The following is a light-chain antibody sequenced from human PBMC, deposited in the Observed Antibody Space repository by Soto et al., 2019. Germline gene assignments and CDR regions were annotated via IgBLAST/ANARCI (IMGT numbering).Light chain of an antibody. J-gene: IGLJ1*01. Sequence: SALTHPASVSGSPGQSITISCTGTISDVGNYKYVSWYQQHPGKAPKLMIYEVSNRPSGVSNRFSGSKSGNTASLTISGLQAEDETDYYCFSYTSSGTYVFGTGTKVTVL. CDR2: EVS. CDR3: FSYTSSGTYV. V-gene: IGLV2-14*01. CDR1: ISDVGNYKY.